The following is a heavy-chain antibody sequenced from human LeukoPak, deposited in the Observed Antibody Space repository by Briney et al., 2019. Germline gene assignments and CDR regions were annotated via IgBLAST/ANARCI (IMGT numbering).Heavy chain of an antibody. Sequence: KTSETLSLTCAVYGGCFSGYYWSWIRQHPGKGLEWIGEINHSGSTNYNPSLKSRVTISVDTSKNQFSLKLSSVTAADTAVYYCARGRNYDFWSGTGSYYYYGMDVWGQGTTVTVSS. D-gene: IGHD3-3*01. CDR1: GGCFSGYY. V-gene: IGHV4-34*01. CDR3: ARGRNYDFWSGTGSYYYYGMDV. J-gene: IGHJ6*02. CDR2: INHSGST.